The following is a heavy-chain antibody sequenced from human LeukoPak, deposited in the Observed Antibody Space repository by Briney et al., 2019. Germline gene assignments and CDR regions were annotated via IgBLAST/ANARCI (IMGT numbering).Heavy chain of an antibody. J-gene: IGHJ6*03. CDR3: AKAGYIAVKLLGYYMDV. CDR1: GSTFSSYG. D-gene: IGHD6-19*01. CDR2: IRYDGSNK. Sequence: GGSLRLSCAASGSTFSSYGMHWVRQAPGKGLEWVAFIRYDGSNKYYADSVKGRFTISRDNSKNTLYPQMNSLRAEDTAVYYCAKAGYIAVKLLGYYMDVWGKGTTVTVSS. V-gene: IGHV3-30*02.